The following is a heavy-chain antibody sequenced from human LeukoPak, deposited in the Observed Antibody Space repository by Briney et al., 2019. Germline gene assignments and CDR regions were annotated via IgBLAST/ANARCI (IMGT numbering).Heavy chain of an antibody. V-gene: IGHV4-59*01. J-gene: IGHJ5*02. D-gene: IGHD2-15*01. Sequence: SETLSLTCTVSGGSISSYYWSWIRQPPGKGLEWIGYIYYSGGTNDNPSLKSRVTISVDTSKNQFSLRLSSVPAADTAVYYCARDYCSGGSXYSGIRGFVSKRSNXFDXWGQGXLVTVS. CDR2: IYYSGGT. CDR3: ARDYCSGGSXYSGIRGFVSKRSNXFDX. CDR1: GGSISSYY.